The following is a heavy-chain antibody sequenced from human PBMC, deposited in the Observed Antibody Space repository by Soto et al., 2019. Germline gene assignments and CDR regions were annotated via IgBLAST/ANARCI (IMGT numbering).Heavy chain of an antibody. CDR2: IIPIFGTA. J-gene: IGHJ5*02. CDR3: ARAEPTLYCSGGSCPNWFDP. D-gene: IGHD2-15*01. CDR1: GGTFSSYA. Sequence: QVQLVQSGAEVKKPGSSVKVSCKASGGTFSSYAISWVRQAPGQGLEWMGGIIPIFGTANYAQKFQGRVTITADESTSTAYMELSSLRSEDTAVYYCARAEPTLYCSGGSCPNWFDPWGQGTLVTVSS. V-gene: IGHV1-69*01.